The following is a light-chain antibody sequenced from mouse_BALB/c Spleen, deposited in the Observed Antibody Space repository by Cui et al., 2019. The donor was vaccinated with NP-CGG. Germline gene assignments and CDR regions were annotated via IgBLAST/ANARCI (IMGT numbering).Light chain of an antibody. J-gene: IGLJ1*01. CDR3: ALWYSNHWV. CDR1: TGAVTTSNY. V-gene: IGLV1*01. CDR2: GTN. Sequence: QACFTHGSALTTSPGETVTLTCRSSTGAVTTSNYANWVQEKPDHLFTGLIGGTNNRVPGVPARFSGSLIGDKAALTITGAQTEDEAMYFCALWYSNHWVFGGGAKLTVL.